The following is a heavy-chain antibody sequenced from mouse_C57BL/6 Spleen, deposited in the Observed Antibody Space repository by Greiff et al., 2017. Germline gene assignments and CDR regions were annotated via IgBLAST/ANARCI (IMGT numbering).Heavy chain of an antibody. Sequence: QVQLQQPGAELVKPGASVKMSCKASGYTFTSYWITWVKHRPGQGLEWIGDIYPGSGSTNYNEKFKSKATLTVDTSSSTAYMQLSSLTSEDSAVYYCARGSLDLYYGSSYWYFDVWGTGTTVTVSS. CDR3: ARGSLDLYYGSSYWYFDV. V-gene: IGHV1-55*01. CDR2: IYPGSGST. D-gene: IGHD1-1*01. J-gene: IGHJ1*03. CDR1: GYTFTSYW.